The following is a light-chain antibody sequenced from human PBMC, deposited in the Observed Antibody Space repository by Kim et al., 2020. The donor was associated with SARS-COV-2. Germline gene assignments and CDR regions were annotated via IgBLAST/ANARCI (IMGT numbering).Light chain of an antibody. CDR3: QQYGSSVYT. V-gene: IGKV3-20*01. CDR1: QSVSSSY. Sequence: LSPGERATLSCRASQSVSSSYLAWYQQKPGQAPRLLIYGASSRATGIPDRFGGSGSGTDFTLTISRLEPEDFAVYYCQQYGSSVYTFGQGTKLEI. J-gene: IGKJ2*01. CDR2: GAS.